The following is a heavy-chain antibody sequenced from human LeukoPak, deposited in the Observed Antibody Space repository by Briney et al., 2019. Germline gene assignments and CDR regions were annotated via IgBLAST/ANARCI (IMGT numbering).Heavy chain of an antibody. Sequence: ASVKVSYKASGYTLTGYYMHWVRQAPGQGLEWMGRINPNSGGTNYAQKFQGRVTMTRDTSISTAYMELSRLRSDDTAVYYCARDTPRTSSRGQSAGYWGQGTLVTVSS. V-gene: IGHV1-2*06. D-gene: IGHD6-25*01. CDR1: GYTLTGYY. CDR2: INPNSGGT. CDR3: ARDTPRTSSRGQSAGY. J-gene: IGHJ4*02.